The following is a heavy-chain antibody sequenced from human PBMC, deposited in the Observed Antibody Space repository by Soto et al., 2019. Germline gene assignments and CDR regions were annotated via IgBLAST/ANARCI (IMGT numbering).Heavy chain of an antibody. D-gene: IGHD2-21*02. V-gene: IGHV1-2*02. CDR1: GYTFTDYY. J-gene: IGHJ5*02. Sequence: ASVKVSCKASGYTFTDYYIHWVRQAPGQGLEWMGWINPNSGGTNYAQKFQGRVTMTRDTSISTAYMELSRLISDDTAVYYCARGDVSVVDRFVPSCPGVLVSVS. CDR3: ARGDVSVVDRFVP. CDR2: INPNSGGT.